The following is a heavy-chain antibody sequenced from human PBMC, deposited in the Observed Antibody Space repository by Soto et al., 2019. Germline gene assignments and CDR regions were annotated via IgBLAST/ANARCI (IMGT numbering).Heavy chain of an antibody. D-gene: IGHD3-16*01. CDR2: IYYSGST. Sequence: QVQLQESGPGLVKPSQTLSLTCTVSGGSISSSGYYWSWIRQHPGKGLEWIGYIYYSGSTYYNPSLKSRVTISVDTSKYQFSLKLSSVTAADTAVYYCARDRDGGTFYIWGQGTMVTVSS. V-gene: IGHV4-31*03. CDR3: ARDRDGGTFYI. J-gene: IGHJ3*02. CDR1: GGSISSSGYY.